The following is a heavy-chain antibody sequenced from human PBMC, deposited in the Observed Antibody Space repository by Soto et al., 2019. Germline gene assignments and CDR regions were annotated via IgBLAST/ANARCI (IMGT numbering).Heavy chain of an antibody. Sequence: PSETLSLTCTVSGGSISSYYWTWVRQPPGKGLEWIGYVESSGSTGYNPSLMSRVTISVETSKNQFSLKLTSVTAADTAVYYCARGGVTTVVIPKYYYFGLDVWGQGTTVTVSS. V-gene: IGHV4-59*01. CDR1: GGSISSYY. CDR2: VESSGST. J-gene: IGHJ6*02. D-gene: IGHD4-17*01. CDR3: ARGGVTTVVIPKYYYFGLDV.